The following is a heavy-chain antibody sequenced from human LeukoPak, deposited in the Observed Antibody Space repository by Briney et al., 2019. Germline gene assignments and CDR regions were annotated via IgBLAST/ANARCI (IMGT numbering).Heavy chain of an antibody. V-gene: IGHV3-48*03. Sequence: QTGGSLRLSCAASGFTFSSYEMNWVRQAPGKGLEWVSYISSSGSTIYYADSVKGRFTISRDNAKNSMYLQMNSLRAEDTAVYYCVREGYYDSSGYLGVFDYWGQGTLVTVSS. D-gene: IGHD3-22*01. CDR2: ISSSGSTI. CDR1: GFTFSSYE. CDR3: VREGYYDSSGYLGVFDY. J-gene: IGHJ4*02.